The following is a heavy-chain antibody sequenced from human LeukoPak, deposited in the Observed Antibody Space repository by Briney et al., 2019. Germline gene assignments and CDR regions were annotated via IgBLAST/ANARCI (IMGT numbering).Heavy chain of an antibody. D-gene: IGHD6-19*01. CDR1: GVSISSYY. V-gene: IGHV4-59*01. J-gene: IGHJ4*02. CDR2: IYYSGST. Sequence: SETLCLTCTASGVSISSYYWSWIRQPPGKGLEWIGYIYYSGSTNYNPSLKSRVTISVDTSKNQFSLKLSSVTAADTAVYYCAREAAVAGTLFDYWGQGTLVTVSS. CDR3: AREAAVAGTLFDY.